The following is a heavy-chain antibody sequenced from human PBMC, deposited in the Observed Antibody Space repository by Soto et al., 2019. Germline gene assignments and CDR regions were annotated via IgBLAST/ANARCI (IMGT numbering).Heavy chain of an antibody. V-gene: IGHV3-30*18. J-gene: IGHJ4*02. D-gene: IGHD3-10*01. CDR2: ISFDGSNK. Sequence: PGGSLRLSCAASAFTFSRYGMHWVRQAPGKGLEWVALISFDGSNKYYADSVKGRFTISRDNSKNTLYLQMNSLRAEDTVVYYCAKEDNYPTYYFDYWGQGTLVTVSS. CDR3: AKEDNYPTYYFDY. CDR1: AFTFSRYG.